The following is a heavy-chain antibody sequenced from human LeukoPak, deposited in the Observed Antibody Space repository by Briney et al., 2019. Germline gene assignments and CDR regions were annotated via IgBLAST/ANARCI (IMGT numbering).Heavy chain of an antibody. Sequence: PGGSLRLSCAASGFTFSSYSMNWVRQAPGKGLEWVSYISSSSSTIYYADSVKGRFTISRDNAKNSLYLQMNSLRAEDTAVYYCARDPEIVVVPAATGYMDVWGKGTTVTVSS. V-gene: IGHV3-48*04. CDR1: GFTFSSYS. CDR3: ARDPEIVVVPAATGYMDV. CDR2: ISSSSSTI. D-gene: IGHD2-2*01. J-gene: IGHJ6*03.